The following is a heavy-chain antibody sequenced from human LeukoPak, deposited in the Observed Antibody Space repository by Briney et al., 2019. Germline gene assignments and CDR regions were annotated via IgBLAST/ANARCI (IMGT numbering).Heavy chain of an antibody. J-gene: IGHJ4*02. V-gene: IGHV3-30-3*01. D-gene: IGHD3-10*01. CDR2: ISYDGSNK. CDR3: ARGSLGELLSISFDY. CDR1: GFTFSSYA. Sequence: GGSLRLSCAASGFTFSSYAMHWVRQAPGKGLEWVAVISYDGSNKYYADSVKGRFTISRDNSKNTLYLQMNSLRAEDTAVYYCARGSLGELLSISFDYWGQGTLVTVSS.